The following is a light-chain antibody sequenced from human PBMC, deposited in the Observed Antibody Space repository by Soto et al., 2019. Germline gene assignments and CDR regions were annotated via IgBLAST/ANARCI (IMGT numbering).Light chain of an antibody. Sequence: DIQLTQSPSSLSVSVGETVTVTCQASQDISVYLNWYQEKPGKAPTLLIYDASNLKTGVPSRFSGLGSGTHFTLTISNLQPEDIATYFCQHYDDVLVTFGGGTKVEI. J-gene: IGKJ4*01. V-gene: IGKV1-33*01. CDR3: QHYDDVLVT. CDR2: DAS. CDR1: QDISVY.